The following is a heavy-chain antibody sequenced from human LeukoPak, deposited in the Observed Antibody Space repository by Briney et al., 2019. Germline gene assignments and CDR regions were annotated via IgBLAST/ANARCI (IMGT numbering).Heavy chain of an antibody. Sequence: ASVKVSCKASGYTFTVYYMHWVRQAPGQGLEWMGWINPNSGGTKYAQNFEGRVTMTRDTSITTAYMELSSLRSDDTAIYYCAGECSGAYCGEDWGQGTLVTVSS. D-gene: IGHD2-21*01. J-gene: IGHJ4*02. CDR1: GYTFTVYY. CDR2: INPNSGGT. V-gene: IGHV1-2*02. CDR3: AGECSGAYCGED.